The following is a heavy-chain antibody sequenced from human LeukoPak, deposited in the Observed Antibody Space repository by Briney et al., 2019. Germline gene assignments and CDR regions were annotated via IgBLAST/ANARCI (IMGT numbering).Heavy chain of an antibody. D-gene: IGHD5-18*01. V-gene: IGHV4-31*03. CDR1: GGSISSGGYY. CDR2: IYYSGST. J-gene: IGHJ4*02. Sequence: PSQTLSLTCTVSGGSISSGGYYWSWIRQHPGKGLEWIGYIYYSGSTYYNPSLKSRVTISVDTSKNQFSLKLRSVTAADTAVYYGARVYSYGYDLDYWGQGTLVTVSS. CDR3: ARVYSYGYDLDY.